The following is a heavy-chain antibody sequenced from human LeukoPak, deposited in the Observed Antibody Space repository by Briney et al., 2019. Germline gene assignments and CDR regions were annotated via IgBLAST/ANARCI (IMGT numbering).Heavy chain of an antibody. J-gene: IGHJ4*02. CDR3: TGSFGELTFFDY. CDR2: IRSKAYGGTT. Sequence: GRSLRLSCTASGFTFGDYGLSWVRQAPGKGLEWVGFIRSKAYGGTTEYAASVKGRFTISRDDSKSIAYLQMNSLKTEDTAVYYCTGSFGELTFFDYWGQGTLVTVSS. V-gene: IGHV3-49*04. CDR1: GFTFGDYG. D-gene: IGHD3-10*01.